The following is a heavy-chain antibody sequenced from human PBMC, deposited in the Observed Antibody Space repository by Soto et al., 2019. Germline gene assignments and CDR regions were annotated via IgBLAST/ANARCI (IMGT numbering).Heavy chain of an antibody. CDR2: IFPKFGTT. D-gene: IGHD3-16*02. V-gene: IGHV1-69*01. CDR3: EAEMTFGKLSVV. Sequence: QVQLVQSGAEVKKPGSSVKVSCKASGDTDTNYVISWVRQAPGQGLEWMGGIFPKFGTTYSAQKLQDRLTVTADESTSTVYMQLSSLRLDDTAVYYCEAEMTFGKLSVVWGQGTTVTVSS. J-gene: IGHJ6*02. CDR1: GDTDTNYV.